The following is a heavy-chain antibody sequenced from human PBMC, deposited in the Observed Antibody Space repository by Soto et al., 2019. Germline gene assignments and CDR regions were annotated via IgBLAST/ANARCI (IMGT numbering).Heavy chain of an antibody. CDR1: GFIFSNFG. D-gene: IGHD6-19*01. Sequence: QVQLVESGGGVVQPGRSLRLSCAASGFIFSNFGMHWVRQAPGRGLEWAAVIWYDGSNEYYADSVRGRFTISKDNSKNTLYLQMNSLRAEDTAVYYCARDDIPGIAVATYGMDVWGQGTTVTVSS. J-gene: IGHJ6*02. V-gene: IGHV3-33*01. CDR3: ARDDIPGIAVATYGMDV. CDR2: IWYDGSNE.